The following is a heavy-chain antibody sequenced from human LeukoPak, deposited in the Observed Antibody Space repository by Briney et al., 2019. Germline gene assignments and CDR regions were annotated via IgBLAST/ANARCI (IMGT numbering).Heavy chain of an antibody. CDR3: ASQIAVAGTDGMDV. CDR1: GFTFSSYA. CDR2: ISGSGGST. J-gene: IGHJ6*02. D-gene: IGHD6-19*01. Sequence: GGSLRLSCAASGFTFSSYAMSWVRQAPGKGLEWVSAISGSGGSTYYADSVKGRFTISRDNSKNTLYLQMSSLKASDTAMYYCASQIAVAGTDGMDVWGQGTTVTVSS. V-gene: IGHV3-23*01.